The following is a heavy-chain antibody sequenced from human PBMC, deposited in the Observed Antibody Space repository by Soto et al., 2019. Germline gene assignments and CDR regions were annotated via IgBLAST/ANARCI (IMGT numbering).Heavy chain of an antibody. CDR1: GGTFSSYR. V-gene: IGHV1-69*06. CDR2: ITPVIGTP. Sequence: QVQLVQSGAEVKKPGSSVKVSCKVSGGTFSSYRISWVRQAPGQGLEWMGGITPVIGTPDYAQKFRGRVTVTADRSTSTAYMELSRLRPEETAVYYCARDLPSLEVRSYGMDVWGQGTTVTVSS. D-gene: IGHD3-10*01. CDR3: ARDLPSLEVRSYGMDV. J-gene: IGHJ6*02.